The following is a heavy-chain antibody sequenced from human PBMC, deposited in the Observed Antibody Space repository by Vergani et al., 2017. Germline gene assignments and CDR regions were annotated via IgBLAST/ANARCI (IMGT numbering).Heavy chain of an antibody. CDR2: ISTDGTKK. V-gene: IGHV3-30*18. CDR3: AKAGSVASESLQYNFYRDV. Sequence: QVQLVESGGGIVQPGRSLRLSCVASGFTFSSHAIHWVRRAPGKGLEWVAVISTDGTKKYYGDSVKGRFTISRDNSKKTLDLQMNSLRTEDSAVYYCAKAGSVASESLQYNFYRDVWGKGTTVTVS. CDR1: GFTFSSHA. J-gene: IGHJ6*03. D-gene: IGHD5-24*01.